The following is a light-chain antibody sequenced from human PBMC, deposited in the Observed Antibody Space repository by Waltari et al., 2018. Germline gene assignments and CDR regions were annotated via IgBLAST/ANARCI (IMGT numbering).Light chain of an antibody. V-gene: IGLV2-14*03. J-gene: IGLJ3*02. Sequence: QSALTQPASVSGSPGQSITISCTGTSSDVGAYHFVSWYQQHPGKSPKLMIYDVTKRPSGVSNRFSGSKSGNTASLTISGLQAEDEADYYCSSYTRSTTWVFGGGTKVTVL. CDR1: SSDVGAYHF. CDR3: SSYTRSTTWV. CDR2: DVT.